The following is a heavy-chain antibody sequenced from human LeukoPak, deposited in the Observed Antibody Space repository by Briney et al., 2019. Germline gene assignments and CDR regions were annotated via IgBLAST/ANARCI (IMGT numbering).Heavy chain of an antibody. CDR2: IYYSGST. Sequence: SETLSLTCTVSGGSISSYYWSWIRQPPGKGLEWIGYIYYSGSTNYNPSLKSRVTTSVDTSKNQFSLKLSSVTAADTAVYYCARYRTMTLGPYAFDIWGQGTMVTVSS. J-gene: IGHJ3*02. V-gene: IGHV4-59*01. D-gene: IGHD3-22*01. CDR3: ARYRTMTLGPYAFDI. CDR1: GGSISSYY.